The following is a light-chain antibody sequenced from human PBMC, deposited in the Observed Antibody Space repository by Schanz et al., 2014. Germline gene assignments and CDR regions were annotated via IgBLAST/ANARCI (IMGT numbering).Light chain of an antibody. V-gene: IGLV2-14*01. J-gene: IGLJ3*02. Sequence: QSALTQPASVSGSPGQSITISCTGTSSDVGGYKYVYWYQQHPGKAPTLMIYDVSNRPSGVSNRFSGSKSGNTASLTISGLEAEDEADYYCNSYAGNYNWVFGGGTKLTVL. CDR2: DVS. CDR3: NSYAGNYNWV. CDR1: SSDVGGYKY.